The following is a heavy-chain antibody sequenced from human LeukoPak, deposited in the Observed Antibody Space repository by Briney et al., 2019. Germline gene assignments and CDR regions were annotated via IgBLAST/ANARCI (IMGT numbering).Heavy chain of an antibody. CDR3: TRVYSSADNSRYRSLQH. CDR2: INQDGSEK. D-gene: IGHD3-16*02. CDR1: RFTSSDYW. Sequence: GGSLRLACAASRFTSSDYWMTWVRQRPGKGLEWVDNINQDGSEKEYVDSVRGRFTISRDNAKNSLYLQMNNLRGDDTAVYYCTRVYSSADNSRYRSLQHWGQGTLVTVSS. J-gene: IGHJ1*01. V-gene: IGHV3-7*01.